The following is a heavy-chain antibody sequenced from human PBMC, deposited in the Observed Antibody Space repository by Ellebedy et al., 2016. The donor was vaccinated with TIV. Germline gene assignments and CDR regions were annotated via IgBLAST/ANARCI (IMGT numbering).Heavy chain of an antibody. CDR2: LHLDGSEQ. CDR1: GFSFSNYW. D-gene: IGHD2-21*02. Sequence: PGGSLRLSCSASGFSFSNYWMTWVRQAPGKGLEWVANLHLDGSEQSSVDSVKGRVTVSRDNAKKSLLLQMNSLGVEDTGVYYCARDGTVTAPFSFDNWGQGTLVVVSS. J-gene: IGHJ4*02. V-gene: IGHV3-7*01. CDR3: ARDGTVTAPFSFDN.